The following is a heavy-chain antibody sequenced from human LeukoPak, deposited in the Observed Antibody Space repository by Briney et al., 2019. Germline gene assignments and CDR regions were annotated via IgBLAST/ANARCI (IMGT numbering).Heavy chain of an antibody. CDR3: AKAGDYGDFNWFDP. CDR1: GVTFSSYA. V-gene: IGHV3-23*01. CDR2: ISGSGGST. Sequence: GGSLRLSCAASGVTFSSYAMSWVRQAPGKGLEWVSAISGSGGSTYYADSVKGRFTISRDNSKNTLYLQMNSLRAEDTAVYYCAKAGDYGDFNWFDPWGQGTLVTVSS. D-gene: IGHD4-17*01. J-gene: IGHJ5*02.